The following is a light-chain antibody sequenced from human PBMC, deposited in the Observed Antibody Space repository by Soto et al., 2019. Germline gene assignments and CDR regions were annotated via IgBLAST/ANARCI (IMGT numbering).Light chain of an antibody. V-gene: IGKV3-20*01. CDR2: DVS. CDR1: QSVPSTY. J-gene: IGKJ3*01. Sequence: EIVLTQSPGTLSLSPGERATLSCRASQSVPSTYLAWYQQRPGQAPRLLIYDVSTRAPGIPDRFSGSGSGTDFTLTISRLEPEDSAVYFCQQYGHSPPFTFGPGTKVDFK. CDR3: QQYGHSPPFT.